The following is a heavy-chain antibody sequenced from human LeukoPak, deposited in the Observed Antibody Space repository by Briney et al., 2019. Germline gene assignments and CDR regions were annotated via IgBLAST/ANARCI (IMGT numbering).Heavy chain of an antibody. Sequence: SGPTLVNPTEPLTLTCTVTGFSLRNARMGVSWIRQPPGKALEWLAHIFSNDEKSYTTSLKSRLTISKDTSKSQVVLTMTYTDPVDTATYYCARTRITIFGVVIDYWGQGTLVTVSS. J-gene: IGHJ4*02. CDR2: IFSNDEK. D-gene: IGHD3-3*01. CDR1: GFSLRNARMG. V-gene: IGHV2-26*01. CDR3: ARTRITIFGVVIDY.